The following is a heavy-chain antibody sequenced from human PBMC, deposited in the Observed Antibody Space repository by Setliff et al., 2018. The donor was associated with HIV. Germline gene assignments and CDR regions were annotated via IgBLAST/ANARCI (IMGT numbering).Heavy chain of an antibody. CDR1: GDTSTTNYY. CDR3: ARGPLVLVIRYNWFDP. Sequence: GASVKVSCKASGDTSTTNYYMHWVRQAPGQGLEWMGIINPTGVSTYYAQKFQGRVTMTRDTSTRTVYMELNSLISEDTAVYYCARGPLVLVIRYNWFDPWGQGTLVTVSS. D-gene: IGHD3-22*01. V-gene: IGHV1-46*01. J-gene: IGHJ5*02. CDR2: INPTGVST.